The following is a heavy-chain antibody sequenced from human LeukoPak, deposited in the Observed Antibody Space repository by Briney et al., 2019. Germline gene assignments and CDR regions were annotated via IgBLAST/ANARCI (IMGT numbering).Heavy chain of an antibody. J-gene: IGHJ6*03. CDR1: GGSINGYY. V-gene: IGHV4-59*08. CDR3: TRGVYCSGDSCYYYYYYMDV. Sequence: SETLFLTCNVSGGSINGYYWSWIRQPPGQRLEWIGYMYYSDDTSYSPSLKSRVTISVDTSKNQFSLNLNSVTAADTAVYYCTRGVYCSGDSCYYYYYYMDVWGKGTTVTVSS. D-gene: IGHD2-15*01. CDR2: MYYSDDT.